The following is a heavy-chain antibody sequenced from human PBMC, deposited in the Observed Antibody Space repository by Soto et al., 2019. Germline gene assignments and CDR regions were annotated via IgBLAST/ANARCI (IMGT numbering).Heavy chain of an antibody. CDR2: ITWNSGSI. J-gene: IGHJ4*02. V-gene: IGHV3-9*01. Sequence: EMQLVESGGGLVQPGKSLRLSCTASGFTFDDYAMHWVRQTPGKCLEWVPGITWNSGSIVYVDSVKGRFTISRDNAKNILYLQMNSLRTEDTALYYCAKDKGMVDNGDFPFFECWGQGTQVTVSS. D-gene: IGHD4-17*01. CDR1: GFTFDDYA. CDR3: AKDKGMVDNGDFPFFEC.